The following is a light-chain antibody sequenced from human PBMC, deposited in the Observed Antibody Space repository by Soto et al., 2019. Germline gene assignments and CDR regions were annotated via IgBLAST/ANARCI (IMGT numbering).Light chain of an antibody. J-gene: IGLJ1*01. Sequence: LAHPPSASGSPGQSVTISCTGTKNDIGVYDFVSWYQHHPGKAPRLIIYEVVQRPSGVPDRFSGSKSGNTASLTVSGLQAADEADYFCKSYAGSNTYVFGSGTKVTVL. CDR3: KSYAGSNTYV. CDR1: KNDIGVYDF. V-gene: IGLV2-8*01. CDR2: EVV.